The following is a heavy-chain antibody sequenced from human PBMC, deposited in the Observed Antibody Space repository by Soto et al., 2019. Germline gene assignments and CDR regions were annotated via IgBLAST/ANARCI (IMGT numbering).Heavy chain of an antibody. V-gene: IGHV3-23*01. Sequence: LXXSFACYGFPFSSYAMSWVRQAPGKGLEWVSAISGSGGSTYYADSVKGRFTISRDNSKNTLYLQMNSLRAEDTAVYYCAKGLGYCTNGVRYGGAPRFTFDYWGQGTPVTVSS. D-gene: IGHD2-8*01. CDR2: ISGSGGST. J-gene: IGHJ4*02. CDR1: GFPFSSYA. CDR3: AKGLGYCTNGVRYGGAPRFTFDY.